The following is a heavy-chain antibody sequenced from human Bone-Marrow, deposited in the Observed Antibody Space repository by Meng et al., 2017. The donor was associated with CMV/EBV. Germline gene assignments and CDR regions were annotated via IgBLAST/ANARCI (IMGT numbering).Heavy chain of an antibody. J-gene: IGHJ6*02. Sequence: ETLSLTCAASGFTFSSYWMSWVRQAPGKGLEWVANIKQDGSEKYYVDSVKGRFTISRDNAKNSLYLQMNSLRAEDTAVYYCARERITIFGVGPQDVWGQGTTVTVSS. CDR3: ARERITIFGVGPQDV. CDR2: IKQDGSEK. CDR1: GFTFSSYW. D-gene: IGHD3-3*01. V-gene: IGHV3-7*01.